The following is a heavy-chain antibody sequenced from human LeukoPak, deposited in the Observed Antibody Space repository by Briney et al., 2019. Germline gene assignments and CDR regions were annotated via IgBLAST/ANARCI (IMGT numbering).Heavy chain of an antibody. D-gene: IGHD5-18*01. Sequence: ASVKVSCKTSGYTFTGYYIHWVRQAPGQGLEWMGWINPNSGGTNSAQKFQGRVTMTRDTSISTAYMELSRLRSDDTAVYYCARDGGDTYGFRNYYYYYYMDVWGKGTTVTVSS. CDR1: GYTFTGYY. J-gene: IGHJ6*03. V-gene: IGHV1-2*02. CDR2: INPNSGGT. CDR3: ARDGGDTYGFRNYYYYYYMDV.